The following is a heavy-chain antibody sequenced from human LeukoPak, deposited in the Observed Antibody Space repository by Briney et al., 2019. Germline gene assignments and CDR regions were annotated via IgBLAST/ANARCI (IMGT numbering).Heavy chain of an antibody. CDR2: IRSKAYGGTT. V-gene: IGHV3-49*04. CDR3: TRDWGTTGTTWAWDY. Sequence: GGSLRLSCTASGFTFGDYGMSWVRQAPGKGLEWVGFIRSKAYGGTTEYAASVKGRFTISRDDSKSIAYLQMNSLKTEDTAVYYCTRDWGTTGTTWAWDYWGQGTPVTVSS. CDR1: GFTFGDYG. J-gene: IGHJ4*02. D-gene: IGHD1-7*01.